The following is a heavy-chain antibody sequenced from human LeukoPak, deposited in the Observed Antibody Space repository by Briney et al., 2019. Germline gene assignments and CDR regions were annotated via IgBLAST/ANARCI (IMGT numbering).Heavy chain of an antibody. D-gene: IGHD3-22*01. CDR1: GDSVSSTGYC. Sequence: PSETLSLTCTVSGDSVSSTGYCWGWIRQPPGKGLEWIGTIYYSGSTYYNPSLKSRVTMSEDTSRNQFSLRLSSVNAADTAVYYCAKAGARYSHSSGPYAFDVWGQGTMVTVSS. CDR2: IYYSGST. CDR3: AKAGARYSHSSGPYAFDV. J-gene: IGHJ3*01. V-gene: IGHV4-39*01.